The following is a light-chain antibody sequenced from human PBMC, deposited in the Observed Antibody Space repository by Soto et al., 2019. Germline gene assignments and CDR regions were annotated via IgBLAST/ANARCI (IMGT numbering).Light chain of an antibody. V-gene: IGLV2-14*01. J-gene: IGLJ2*01. CDR2: DVS. CDR3: SSYTSSSTLDV. CDR1: SSDVGGYNY. Sequence: QSALTQPASVSGSPGQSITISCTGTSSDVGGYNYVSWYQQHPGKAPKLMIYDVSNRPSGVANRFSGSKSGNTASLTISGPEVEDEDDYYYSSYTSSSTLDVFGAGTKVTVL.